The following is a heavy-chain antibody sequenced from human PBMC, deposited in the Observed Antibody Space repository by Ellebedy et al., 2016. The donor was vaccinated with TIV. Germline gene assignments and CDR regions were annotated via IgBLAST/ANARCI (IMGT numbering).Heavy chain of an antibody. CDR1: GFTFSSYA. V-gene: IGHV3-30*04. CDR2: ISYDGSNK. Sequence: GGSLRLXCAASGFTFSSYAMHWVRQAPGKGLEWVAVISYDGSNKYYADSVKGRFTISRDNSKNTLYLQMNSLRAEDTAVYYCAKGYKSDAFDIWGQGTMVTVSS. J-gene: IGHJ3*02. D-gene: IGHD1-1*01. CDR3: AKGYKSDAFDI.